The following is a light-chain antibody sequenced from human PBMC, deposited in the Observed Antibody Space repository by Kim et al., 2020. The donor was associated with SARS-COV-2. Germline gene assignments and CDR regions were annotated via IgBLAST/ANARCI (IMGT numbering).Light chain of an antibody. Sequence: QSALTQPASVSGSPGQSITISCTGTSSDVGSYNLVSWYQQHPGKAPKLMIYEVSKRPSGVSNRFSGSKSGNTASLTISGLQAEDEADYYCCSYAGSSTFVVFGARTQLTVL. V-gene: IGLV2-23*02. J-gene: IGLJ2*01. CDR1: SSDVGSYNL. CDR3: CSYAGSSTFVV. CDR2: EVS.